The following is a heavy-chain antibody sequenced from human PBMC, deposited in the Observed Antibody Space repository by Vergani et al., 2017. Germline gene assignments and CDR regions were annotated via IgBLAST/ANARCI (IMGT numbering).Heavy chain of an antibody. Sequence: QVQLQESGPGLVKPSETLSLTCAVSGYSISSGDYWGWIRQPPGKGLEWIGSIYHSGSTYYNPSLKSRVTISVDTSKNQFSLKLSSVTAAATAVYYCARLGYSYGPPGYFDYWGQGTLVTVSS. J-gene: IGHJ4*02. V-gene: IGHV4-38-2*01. CDR3: ARLGYSYGPPGYFDY. CDR1: GYSISSGDY. D-gene: IGHD5-18*01. CDR2: IYHSGST.